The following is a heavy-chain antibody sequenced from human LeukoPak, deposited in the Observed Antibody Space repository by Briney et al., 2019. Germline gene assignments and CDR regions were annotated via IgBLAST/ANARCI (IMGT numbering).Heavy chain of an antibody. D-gene: IGHD3-22*01. V-gene: IGHV3-21*01. CDR3: ARDQTWFYYYGMDV. Sequence: GGSLRLSCAASGFTFSSYSMNWVRQAPGKGLEWVSSISSSSSYIYYADSVKGRFTISRDNAKNSLYLQMNSLRAEDTAVFYCARDQTWFYYYGMDVWGQGTTVTVSS. CDR1: GFTFSSYS. CDR2: ISSSSSYI. J-gene: IGHJ6*02.